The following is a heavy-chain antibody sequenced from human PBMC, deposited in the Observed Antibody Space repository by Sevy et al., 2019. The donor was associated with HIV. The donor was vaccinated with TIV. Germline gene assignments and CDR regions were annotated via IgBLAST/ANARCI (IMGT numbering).Heavy chain of an antibody. CDR2: ISGSDGTI. J-gene: IGHJ6*02. V-gene: IGHV3-11*01. CDR1: GFTISEYY. CDR3: ARDHVKDGDLGDYYYFAMDL. Sequence: GGSLRLSCSASGFTISEYYMSWLRQAPGKGLEWLSYISGSDGTIYYADSVKGRLTISRDNAKNSLYLQMNSLRAEDTAMYYCARDHVKDGDLGDYYYFAMDLWGQGTTVTVSS. D-gene: IGHD4-17*01.